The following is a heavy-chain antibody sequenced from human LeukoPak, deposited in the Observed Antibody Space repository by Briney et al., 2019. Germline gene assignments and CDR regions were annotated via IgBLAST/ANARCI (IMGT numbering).Heavy chain of an antibody. Sequence: SETLSLTCAVYGGSFSGYYWSWIRQPPGKGLEWIGEINQSGSTNYNPSLKSRVTISVDTSKNQFSLKLSSVTAADTAVYYCASSLHYFDYWGQGTLVTVSS. CDR3: ASSLHYFDY. CDR1: GGSFSGYY. CDR2: INQSGST. V-gene: IGHV4-34*01. J-gene: IGHJ4*02.